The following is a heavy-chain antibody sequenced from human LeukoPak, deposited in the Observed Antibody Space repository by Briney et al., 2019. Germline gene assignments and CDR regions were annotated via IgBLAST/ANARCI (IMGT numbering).Heavy chain of an antibody. CDR2: INHSGST. CDR3: ARGLGITGTVDY. D-gene: IGHD1-20*01. Sequence: SETLSLTCAVYGGSFSGYYWSWIRQPPGKGLEWIGEINHSGSTNYNPSLKSRVTISVDTSKNQFSLKLSSVTAADTAVYYCARGLGITGTVDYWGQGTLVTVSS. V-gene: IGHV4-34*01. CDR1: GGSFSGYY. J-gene: IGHJ4*02.